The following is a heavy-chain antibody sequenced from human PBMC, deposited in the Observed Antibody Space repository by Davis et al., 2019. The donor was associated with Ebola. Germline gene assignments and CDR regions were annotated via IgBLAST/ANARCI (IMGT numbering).Heavy chain of an antibody. J-gene: IGHJ5*02. Sequence: GESLKISCAASGFTFSGYTMNWVRQAPGKGLEWVAVISYDGSNKYYADSVKGRFTISRDNSKNTLYLQMNSLRAEDTAVYYCARGAGIYWFDPWGQGTLVTVSS. D-gene: IGHD1-1*01. V-gene: IGHV3-30-3*01. CDR3: ARGAGIYWFDP. CDR2: ISYDGSNK. CDR1: GFTFSGYT.